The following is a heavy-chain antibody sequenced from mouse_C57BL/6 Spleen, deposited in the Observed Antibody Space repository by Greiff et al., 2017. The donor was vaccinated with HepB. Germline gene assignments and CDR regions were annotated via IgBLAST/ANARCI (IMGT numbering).Heavy chain of an antibody. V-gene: IGHV1-5*01. CDR3: TRGETGYYAMDY. D-gene: IGHD4-1*01. CDR1: GYTFTSYR. Sequence: VQLQQSGTVLARPGASVKMSCKTSGYTFTSYRMHWVKQRPGQGLEWIGAIYPGNSDTSYNQKFKGKAKLTAVTSASTAYMELSSLTNEDSAVYYCTRGETGYYAMDYWGQGTSVTVSS. J-gene: IGHJ4*01. CDR2: IYPGNSDT.